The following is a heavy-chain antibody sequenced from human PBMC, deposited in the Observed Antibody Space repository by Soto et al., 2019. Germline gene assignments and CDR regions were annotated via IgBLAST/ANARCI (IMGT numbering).Heavy chain of an antibody. V-gene: IGHV4-34*01. CDR2: INHSGNT. CDR3: ARGAGGVRYSP. J-gene: IGHJ5*02. D-gene: IGHD3-9*01. CDR1: GGSFSGYY. Sequence: SETLSLTCAVYGGSFSGYYWSWIRQPPGKGLEWIGEINHSGNTNYNPSLKSRVTISVDTSKNQFSLKLSSVTAADTAVYYCARGAGGVRYSPWGQGNLVTVSS.